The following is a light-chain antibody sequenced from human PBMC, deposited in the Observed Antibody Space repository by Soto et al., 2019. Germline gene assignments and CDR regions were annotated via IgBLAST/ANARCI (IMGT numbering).Light chain of an antibody. Sequence: DIQMTQSPSSLSASVGDRVTITCRASQSISSYLNWYQQKPGKAPKLLIYAASSLQSGVPSRFSGSGSGTDFTLTISSLQPEDFATYYCQQSYSTPPEYTFGQGTKVDSK. CDR2: AAS. CDR3: QQSYSTPPEYT. V-gene: IGKV1-39*01. J-gene: IGKJ2*01. CDR1: QSISSY.